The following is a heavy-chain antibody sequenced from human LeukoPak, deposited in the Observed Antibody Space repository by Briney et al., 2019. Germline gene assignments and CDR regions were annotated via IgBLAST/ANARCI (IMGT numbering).Heavy chain of an antibody. Sequence: GGSLRLSCAASGFTFSSYAMHWVRQAPGKGLEWVAVISYDGSNKYYADSVKGRFTISRDNSKNTLYLRMNSLRAEDTAVYYCARDLTYYDSSGYWSAYFDYWGQGTLVTVSS. J-gene: IGHJ4*02. V-gene: IGHV3-30*04. CDR3: ARDLTYYDSSGYWSAYFDY. CDR1: GFTFSSYA. CDR2: ISYDGSNK. D-gene: IGHD3-22*01.